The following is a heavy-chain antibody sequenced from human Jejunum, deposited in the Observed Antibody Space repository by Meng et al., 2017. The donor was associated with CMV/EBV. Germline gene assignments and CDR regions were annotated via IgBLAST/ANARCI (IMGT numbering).Heavy chain of an antibody. CDR1: GDCLSRTFFY. V-gene: IGHV4-39*07. CDR3: ARDGSDNWGNFDY. Sequence: VSGDCLSRTFFYWGWIRQPPGKGLEWVGNINYNGRTYYNPSLKSRLTMSVDMSRNQFSLELSSVTAADTAVYYCARDGSDNWGNFDYWGQGSLVTVSS. CDR2: INYNGRT. J-gene: IGHJ4*02. D-gene: IGHD7-27*01.